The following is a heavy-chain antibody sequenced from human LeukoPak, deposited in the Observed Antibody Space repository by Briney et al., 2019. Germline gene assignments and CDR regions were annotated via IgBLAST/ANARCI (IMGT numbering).Heavy chain of an antibody. J-gene: IGHJ1*01. CDR3: ARGPNYPGARYRYFQH. CDR1: GGSLSGYY. V-gene: IGHV4-34*01. D-gene: IGHD1-26*01. Sequence: SETLSLTRAVYGGSLSGYYWSWIRQPPRKRLGWIGEINHSGSTNYNPSLRSRVTISLATSMTQFPLKLSSVTAADTAVYYCARGPNYPGARYRYFQHWGQGTLVTVSS. CDR2: INHSGST.